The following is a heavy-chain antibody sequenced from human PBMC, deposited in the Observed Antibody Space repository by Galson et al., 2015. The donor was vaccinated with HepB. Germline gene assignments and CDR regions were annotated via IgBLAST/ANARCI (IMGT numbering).Heavy chain of an antibody. CDR2: ISCSSSTI. CDR3: ARDPFEYSSSSHVGDYYYYYMDV. Sequence: SLRLSCAASGFTFSSYSMNWVRQAPGKGLEWVSYISCSSSTIYYADSVKGRFTISRDNAKNSLYLQMNSLRDEDTAVYYCARDPFEYSSSSHVGDYYYYYMDVWGKGTTVTVSS. V-gene: IGHV3-48*02. D-gene: IGHD6-6*01. J-gene: IGHJ6*03. CDR1: GFTFSSYS.